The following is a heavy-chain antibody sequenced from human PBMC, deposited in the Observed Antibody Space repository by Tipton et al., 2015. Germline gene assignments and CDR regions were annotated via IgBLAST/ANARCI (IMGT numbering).Heavy chain of an antibody. D-gene: IGHD3-22*01. CDR3: AKALTYCYDSSGYSDAFDI. J-gene: IGHJ3*02. Sequence: SLRLSCAASGFTFRNYAMSWVRQAPGKGLEWVSAISGSGGSTYYADSVKGRFTISRDNSKNTLYLQMNSLRAEDTAVYYWAKALTYCYDSSGYSDAFDIWGQETMVTVSS. V-gene: IGHV3-23*01. CDR1: GFTFRNYA. CDR2: ISGSGGST.